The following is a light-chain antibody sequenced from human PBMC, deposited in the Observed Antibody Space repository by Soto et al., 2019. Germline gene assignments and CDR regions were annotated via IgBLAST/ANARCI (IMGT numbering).Light chain of an antibody. J-gene: IGLJ2*01. V-gene: IGLV2-23*03. CDR1: SSDVGSYNL. CDR3: CSYAGSSTFVV. Sequence: QSALTQPASVSGSPGQSITISCTGTSSDVGSYNLVSWYQQHPGKAPKLMIYEGSKRPSGVSNRFSGSKSGNMASLTISGLQAEDEADYYCCSYAGSSTFVVFGGGTKVTVL. CDR2: EGS.